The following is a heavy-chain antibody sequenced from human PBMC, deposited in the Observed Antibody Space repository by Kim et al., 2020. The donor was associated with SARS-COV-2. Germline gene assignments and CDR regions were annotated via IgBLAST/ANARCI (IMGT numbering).Heavy chain of an antibody. J-gene: IGHJ4*02. CDR1: GFTFSDYY. Sequence: GGSLRLSCAASGFTFSDYYMSWIRQAPGKGLEWVSYISSSSSYTNYADSVKGRFTISRDNAKNSLYLQMNSLRAEDTAVYYCARVPHSSSYLRIIWGQGTLVTVSS. D-gene: IGHD6-6*01. V-gene: IGHV3-11*06. CDR2: ISSSSSYT. CDR3: ARVPHSSSYLRII.